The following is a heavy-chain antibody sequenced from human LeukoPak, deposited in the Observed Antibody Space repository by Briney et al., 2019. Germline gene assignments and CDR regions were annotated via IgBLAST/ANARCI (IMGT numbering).Heavy chain of an antibody. J-gene: IGHJ6*04. Sequence: SETLSLTCAVYGGSFSGYYWRWIRQPPGKGLEWIGEINHSGSTNYNPSLKRRVSISVDTSKHQFSLKVSSVTAADTAVYYCARVRRSSTTQGYYYYGMDVWGKGTTVSVSS. CDR1: GGSFSGYY. CDR3: ARVRRSSTTQGYYYYGMDV. CDR2: INHSGST. V-gene: IGHV4-34*01. D-gene: IGHD2-2*01.